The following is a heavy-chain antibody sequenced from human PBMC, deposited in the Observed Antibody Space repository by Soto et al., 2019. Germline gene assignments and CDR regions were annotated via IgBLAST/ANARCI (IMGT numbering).Heavy chain of an antibody. J-gene: IGHJ5*02. CDR1: GYSFTSYW. Sequence: GESLKISCKGSGYSFTSYWMSWVRQMPGKGLEWMGRIDPSDSYTNYSPSFQGHVTISADKSISTAYLQWSSLKDSDTAMYYCARPQRGWFDPWGQGTLVTVYS. V-gene: IGHV5-10-1*01. CDR3: ARPQRGWFDP. CDR2: IDPSDSYT. D-gene: IGHD6-25*01.